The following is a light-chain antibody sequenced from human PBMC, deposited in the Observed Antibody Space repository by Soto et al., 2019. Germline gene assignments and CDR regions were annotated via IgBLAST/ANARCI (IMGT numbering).Light chain of an antibody. V-gene: IGKV3-15*01. CDR1: QSVSSN. J-gene: IGKJ1*01. CDR2: GAS. Sequence: EIVMTQSPATLSVSPGERATLSCRASQSVSSNLAWYQQKPGQAPRLLFYGASTRATGIPARFSGSGSGTEFTLTLSSLQSEDFAVYYSQQYNNWPWTFGQGTKVEIK. CDR3: QQYNNWPWT.